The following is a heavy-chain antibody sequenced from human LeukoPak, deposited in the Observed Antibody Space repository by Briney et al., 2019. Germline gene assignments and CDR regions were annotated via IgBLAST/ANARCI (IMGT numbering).Heavy chain of an antibody. D-gene: IGHD6-19*01. J-gene: IGHJ4*02. V-gene: IGHV3-21*01. CDR1: GFTFSSYS. CDR3: ARGGVAGIDY. CDR2: ISSSSSYI. Sequence: GGSLRLSCAASGFTFSSYSMNWVRQAPGKGLEWVSSISSSSSYIYYADSVKGRFTISRDNAKNPLYLQMNSLRAEDTAVYYCARGGVAGIDYWGQGTLVTVSS.